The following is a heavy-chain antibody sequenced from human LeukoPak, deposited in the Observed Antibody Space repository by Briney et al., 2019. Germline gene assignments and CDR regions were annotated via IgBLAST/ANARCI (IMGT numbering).Heavy chain of an antibody. CDR1: GFTFSSDS. V-gene: IGHV3-21*04. J-gene: IGHJ4*02. D-gene: IGHD5-24*01. Sequence: GGSLRLSCAASGFTFSSDSMNWVRQAPGKGLEWVSSISGSSSYIYYADSVKGRFTISRDNAKNSMYLQMNSLRAEDTAVYYCARDHGDGYNYFDYWGQGTLVTVSS. CDR3: ARDHGDGYNYFDY. CDR2: ISGSSSYI.